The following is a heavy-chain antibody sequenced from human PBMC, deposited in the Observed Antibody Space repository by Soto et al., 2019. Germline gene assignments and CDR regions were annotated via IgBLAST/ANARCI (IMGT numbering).Heavy chain of an antibody. CDR1: GFTFSSYW. CDR3: AGPFGVVNNDAFDI. Sequence: GGSLRLSCAASGFTFSSYWMHWVRQAPGKGLVWVSRVNSGGSSTSYADSVKGRFTISRHNSKNTLYLQMNSLRAEDTAVYYCAGPFGVVNNDAFDIWGQGTMVTVSS. V-gene: IGHV3-74*01. CDR2: VNSGGSST. D-gene: IGHD3-3*01. J-gene: IGHJ3*02.